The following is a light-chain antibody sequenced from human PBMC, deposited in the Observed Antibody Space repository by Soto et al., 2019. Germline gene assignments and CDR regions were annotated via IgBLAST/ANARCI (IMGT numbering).Light chain of an antibody. CDR3: MQALQTPIT. J-gene: IGKJ5*01. Sequence: VMTQSPLSLPVTPGEPASISCRSSQSLLHSNGYNYLDWYLQKPGQSPQLLIYLGSNRASGVPDRFSGSGSGTDFTLKISRVEAEDVGVYYCMQALQTPITFGQGTRLEIK. V-gene: IGKV2-28*01. CDR2: LGS. CDR1: QSLLHSNGYNY.